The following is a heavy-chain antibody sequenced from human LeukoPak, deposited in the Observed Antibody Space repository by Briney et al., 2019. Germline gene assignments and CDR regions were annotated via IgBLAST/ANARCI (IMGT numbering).Heavy chain of an antibody. CDR1: GFTFSSYA. CDR2: ISGSGGST. CDR3: AREPPTNRDSSNYGS. V-gene: IGHV3-23*01. D-gene: IGHD4-11*01. Sequence: GGSLRLSCAASGFTFSSYAMSWVRQAPGKGLEWVSAISGSGGSTYCADSVKGRFTISRDNAKNSLYLQMNSLRAEDTAVYYCAREPPTNRDSSNYGSWGQGTLVTVSS. J-gene: IGHJ4*02.